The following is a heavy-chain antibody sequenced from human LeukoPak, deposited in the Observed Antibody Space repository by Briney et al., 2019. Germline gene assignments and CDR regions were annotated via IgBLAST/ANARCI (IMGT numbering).Heavy chain of an antibody. CDR1: GFTVSSNY. D-gene: IGHD3-10*01. CDR3: ARDSDSNYYYGMDV. J-gene: IGHJ6*02. Sequence: GGSLRLSCAASGFTVSSNYMSWVRQAPGKGLEWVSVIYSGGSTYYADSVKGRFTISRDNSKNTLYLQMNSLRAEGTAVYYCARDSDSNYYYGMDVWGQGTTVTVS. CDR2: IYSGGST. V-gene: IGHV3-53*01.